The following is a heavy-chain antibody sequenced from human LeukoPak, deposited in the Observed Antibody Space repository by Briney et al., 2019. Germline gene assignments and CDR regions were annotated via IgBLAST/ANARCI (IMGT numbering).Heavy chain of an antibody. CDR2: IIPIPGTA. Sequence: SVKVSCKASGGTFSSYAISWVRQAPGQGLEWMGGIIPIPGTANYAQKFQGRVTITADESTSTAYMELSSLRSEDTAVYYCARKGCDFWSGYYTGIGFWFDPWGQGTLVTVSS. CDR1: GGTFSSYA. CDR3: ARKGCDFWSGYYTGIGFWFDP. D-gene: IGHD3-3*01. J-gene: IGHJ5*02. V-gene: IGHV1-69*13.